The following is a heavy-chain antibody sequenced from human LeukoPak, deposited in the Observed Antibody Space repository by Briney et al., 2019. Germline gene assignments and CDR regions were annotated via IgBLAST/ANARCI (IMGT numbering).Heavy chain of an antibody. V-gene: IGHV3-30*18. D-gene: IGHD3-10*01. CDR2: ISYDGSNK. CDR1: GFTFSSYG. Sequence: GGSLRLSCAASGFTFSSYGMHWVRQAPGKGLEWVAVISYDGSNKYYADSVKGRFTISRDNSKNTLYLQMNSLRAEDTAVYYCAKRQYYYGSGRRVADYWGQGTLVTVSS. CDR3: AKRQYYYGSGRRVADY. J-gene: IGHJ4*02.